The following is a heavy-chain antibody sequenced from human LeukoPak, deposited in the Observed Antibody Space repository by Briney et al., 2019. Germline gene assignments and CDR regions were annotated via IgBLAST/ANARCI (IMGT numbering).Heavy chain of an antibody. CDR2: ISSSSSYI. V-gene: IGHV3-21*01. CDR3: ARDFTMVRGVILNWFDP. CDR1: GFTFSSYS. J-gene: IGHJ5*02. Sequence: PGGSLRLSCAASGFTFSSYSMNWVRQDPGKGLEWVSSISSSSSYICYADSVKGRFTISRDNAKNSLYLQMNSLRAEDTAVYYCARDFTMVRGVILNWFDPWGQGTLVTVSS. D-gene: IGHD3-10*01.